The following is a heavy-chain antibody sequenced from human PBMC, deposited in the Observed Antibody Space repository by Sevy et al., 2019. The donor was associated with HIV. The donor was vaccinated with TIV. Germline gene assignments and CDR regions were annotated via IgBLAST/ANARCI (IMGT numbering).Heavy chain of an antibody. Sequence: GGSLRLSCAASGLTFSNDNMNWVRQAPGKGLEWVSFISSESGYIYYADSVKGRFSISRDNAKNSLYLQMNSLRAEDTAVYYCARDGKVPVPGLYYFDYWCHGTLVTVSS. CDR1: GLTFSNDN. D-gene: IGHD6-19*01. CDR3: ARDGKVPVPGLYYFDY. J-gene: IGHJ4*01. V-gene: IGHV3-21*01. CDR2: ISSESGYI.